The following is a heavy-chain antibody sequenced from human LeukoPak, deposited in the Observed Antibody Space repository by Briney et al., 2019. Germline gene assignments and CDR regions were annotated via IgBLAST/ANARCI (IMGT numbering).Heavy chain of an antibody. CDR3: ARGVGTGPIDY. V-gene: IGHV4-38-2*01. CDR1: AYSINIGYY. CDR2: FYHSGST. D-gene: IGHD1/OR15-1a*01. Sequence: SETLSLTCAVSAYSINIGYYWGWIRHPPGKGLEWIVRFYHSGSTYYNSSLKSRVTLSVDTCKNQCSLKMSSVTAADTAMYYCARGVGTGPIDYWGQGTLVTVSS. J-gene: IGHJ4*02.